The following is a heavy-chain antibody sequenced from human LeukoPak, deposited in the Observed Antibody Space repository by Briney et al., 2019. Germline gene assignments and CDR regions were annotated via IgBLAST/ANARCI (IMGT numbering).Heavy chain of an antibody. Sequence: SETLSLTCTVSGGSISSYYWSWIRQPPGKGLEWIGYIYYSGSTNYNPSLKSRVTISVDTSKNQFSLKLSSVTAADTAVYYCARGGWYKGYSQHLGQGTLVTVSS. J-gene: IGHJ1*01. D-gene: IGHD1-1*01. CDR3: ARGGWYKGYSQH. CDR2: IYYSGST. CDR1: GGSISSYY. V-gene: IGHV4-59*01.